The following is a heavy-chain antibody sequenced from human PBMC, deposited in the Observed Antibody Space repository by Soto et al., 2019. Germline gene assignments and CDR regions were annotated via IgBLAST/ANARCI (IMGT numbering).Heavy chain of an antibody. V-gene: IGHV3-21*01. J-gene: IGHJ4*02. CDR3: ARDWGYYGSGARAFDY. CDR2: ISSSSSYI. Sequence: PWRSLRFPWVPAALTFSCYRMNWVRRAPGRGLEWVSSISSSSSYIYYADSVKGRFTISSDNSKNSLYLQINSLRAEDTAVYYCARDWGYYGSGARAFDYWGQGTLVSVSS. D-gene: IGHD3-10*01. CDR1: ALTFSCYR.